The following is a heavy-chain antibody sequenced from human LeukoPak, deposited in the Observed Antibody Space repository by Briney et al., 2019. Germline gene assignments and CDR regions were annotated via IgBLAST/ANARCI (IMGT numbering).Heavy chain of an antibody. J-gene: IGHJ4*02. CDR2: IRNKAYGGTT. D-gene: IGHD4-23*01. Sequence: PGGSLRLSCTTSGFTFGDYAMSWFRQAPGKGLEWVGFIRNKAYGGTTEYAASVKGRFTISRDDSKSIVYLQMNSLKTEDTAVYYCSRDEYGGNSNYFDYWGQGTLVTVSS. CDR1: GFTFGDYA. V-gene: IGHV3-49*03. CDR3: SRDEYGGNSNYFDY.